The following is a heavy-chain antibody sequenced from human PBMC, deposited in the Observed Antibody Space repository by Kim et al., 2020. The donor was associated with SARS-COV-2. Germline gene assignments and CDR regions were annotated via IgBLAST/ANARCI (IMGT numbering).Heavy chain of an antibody. CDR3: TTEGRAYCGGDCFEYFQY. CDR2: IKSKTDGGTT. J-gene: IGHJ1*01. V-gene: IGHV3-15*01. CDR1: RFTFSHAW. D-gene: IGHD2-21*02. Sequence: GGSLRLSCAGSRFTFSHAWMSWVRQAPGKGLEWVGRIKSKTDGGTTDYAAPVKGRFTISRDDSKNTLYLQMNSLKIEDTAVYYCTTEGRAYCGGDCFEYFQYWGQGTLVTVSS.